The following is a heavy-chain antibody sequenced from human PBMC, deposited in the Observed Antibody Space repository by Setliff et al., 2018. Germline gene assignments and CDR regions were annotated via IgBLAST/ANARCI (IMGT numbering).Heavy chain of an antibody. Sequence: GGSLRLSCAASGFTFSNAWMSWVRQAPGKGLEWVGRIKRITDSGTTDHAAPVKGRFTISIDDAKTTLYLQMNSLKTEDTAVYYCTTDPRDYYFDYWGQGTLVTVSS. CDR2: IKRITDSGTT. CDR1: GFTFSNAW. D-gene: IGHD2-21*01. V-gene: IGHV3-15*01. J-gene: IGHJ4*02. CDR3: TTDPRDYYFDY.